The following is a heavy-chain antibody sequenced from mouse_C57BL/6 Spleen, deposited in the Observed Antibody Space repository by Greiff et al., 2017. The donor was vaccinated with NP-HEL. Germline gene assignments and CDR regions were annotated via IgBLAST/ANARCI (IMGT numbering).Heavy chain of an antibody. CDR3: AMEWITTVVGRTWFAY. D-gene: IGHD1-1*01. J-gene: IGHJ3*01. Sequence: EVQLQQSGPELVKPGASVKMSCKASGYTFTDYNMHWVKQSHGKSLEWNGYINHNNGGTSYNQKFKGKATLNVNKSSSTAYMELRSLTSEDSAVYDCAMEWITTVVGRTWFAYWGQGTLVTVSA. CDR2: INHNNGGT. V-gene: IGHV1-22*01. CDR1: GYTFTDYN.